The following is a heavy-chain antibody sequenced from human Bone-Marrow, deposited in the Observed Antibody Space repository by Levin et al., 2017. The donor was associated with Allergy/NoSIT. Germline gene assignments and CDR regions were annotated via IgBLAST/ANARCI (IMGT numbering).Heavy chain of an antibody. CDR2: IDWDDDT. Sequence: SGPTLVKPTQTLTLTCTFSGFSLTTSHMRVSWIRQPPGKALEWLGRIDWDDDTFYSPSLKTRLTISKDTSKNQVVLTLTRMDPVDTATYYCARNSPYGGFDYWGQGTPVTVSS. V-gene: IGHV2-70*04. CDR1: GFSLTTSHMR. J-gene: IGHJ4*02. D-gene: IGHD3-10*01. CDR3: ARNSPYGGFDY.